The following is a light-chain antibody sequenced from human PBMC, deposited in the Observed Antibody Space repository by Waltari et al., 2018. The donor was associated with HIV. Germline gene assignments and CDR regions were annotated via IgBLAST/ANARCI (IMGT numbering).Light chain of an antibody. J-gene: IGLJ2*01. Sequence: QSALTQPASVSGSPGQSITISCTGTSSNIGSSNYVSWYQHHPGKAPKLLIGELMYRASGVSSCFSASKSGNTASLTISGLLSESEAIYYCSSYTAATTVFFGGGTRVTVL. CDR1: SSNIGSSNY. V-gene: IGLV2-14*01. CDR3: SSYTAATTVF. CDR2: ELM.